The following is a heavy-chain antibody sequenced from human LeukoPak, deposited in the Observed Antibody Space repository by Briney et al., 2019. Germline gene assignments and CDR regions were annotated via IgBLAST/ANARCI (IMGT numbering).Heavy chain of an antibody. CDR2: VYTSGST. Sequence: SQTLSLTCTVSDVSISSGSYYWSWLRQSAGKGLEWIGRVYTSGSTNYNPSLKSRVTISVDKSKNHFSLNLTSVTAADTAVYFCARDLYSGYGGYFDSWGQGALVTVSS. D-gene: IGHD5-12*01. V-gene: IGHV4-61*02. CDR3: ARDLYSGYGGYFDS. J-gene: IGHJ4*02. CDR1: DVSISSGSYY.